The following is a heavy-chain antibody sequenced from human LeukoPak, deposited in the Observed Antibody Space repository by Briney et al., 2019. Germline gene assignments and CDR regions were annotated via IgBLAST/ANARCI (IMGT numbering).Heavy chain of an antibody. CDR2: ISSGSTYV. CDR1: GFTFRNYN. Sequence: GGSLRLSCAASGFTFRNYNMHWVRQAPGKGLEWVSAISSGSTYVYYADSVKGRFTISRDNAKKSLYLQMNSLRAEDTAVYYCARDDFWSGYRAFDIWGQGTMVTVPS. CDR3: ARDDFWSGYRAFDI. D-gene: IGHD3-3*01. V-gene: IGHV3-21*04. J-gene: IGHJ3*02.